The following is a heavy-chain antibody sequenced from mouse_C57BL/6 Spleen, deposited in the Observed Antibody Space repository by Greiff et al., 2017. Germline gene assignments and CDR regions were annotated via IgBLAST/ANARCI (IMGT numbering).Heavy chain of an antibody. CDR3: ARDYGNYFDY. J-gene: IGHJ2*01. D-gene: IGHD1-1*01. CDR2: IYPGSGNP. Sequence: QVQLKQSGPELVKPGASVKISCKASGYTFTDYYINWVKQGPGQGLEWIGWIYPGSGNPKYNEKFKGKATLTVYTSSSTAYMQLSSLTSEDSAVYCCARDYGNYFDYWGQGTTLTVSS. V-gene: IGHV1-84*01. CDR1: GYTFTDYY.